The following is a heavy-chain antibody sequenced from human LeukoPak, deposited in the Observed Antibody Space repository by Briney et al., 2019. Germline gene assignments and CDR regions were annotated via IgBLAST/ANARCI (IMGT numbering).Heavy chain of an antibody. V-gene: IGHV4-34*01. CDR3: ASPGEYSYGYFDY. Sequence: PSETLSLTCAVYGGSFCGYYWSWIRQPPGKGLEWIGEINHSGSTNYNPSLKSRVTISVDTSKNQFSLKLSSVTAADTAVYYCASPGEYSYGYFDYWGQGTLVTVSS. CDR1: GGSFCGYY. D-gene: IGHD5-18*01. J-gene: IGHJ4*02. CDR2: INHSGST.